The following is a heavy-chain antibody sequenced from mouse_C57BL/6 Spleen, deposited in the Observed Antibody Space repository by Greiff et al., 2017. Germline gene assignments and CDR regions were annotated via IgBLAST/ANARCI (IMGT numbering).Heavy chain of an antibody. D-gene: IGHD1-1*01. CDR3: ARRAYYYGNFDY. CDR1: GFTFSSYT. Sequence: EVQGVESGGGLVKPGGSLKLSCAASGFTFSSYTMSWVRQTPEKRLEWVATISGGGGNTYYPDSVKGRFTISRDNAKNTLYLQMSSLRSEDTALYYCARRAYYYGNFDYWGQGTTLTVSS. V-gene: IGHV5-9*01. J-gene: IGHJ2*01. CDR2: ISGGGGNT.